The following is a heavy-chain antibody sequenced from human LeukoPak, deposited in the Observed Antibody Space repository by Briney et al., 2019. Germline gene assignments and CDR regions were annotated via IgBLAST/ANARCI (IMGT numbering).Heavy chain of an antibody. J-gene: IGHJ4*02. V-gene: IGHV4-61*02. Sequence: PSETLSLTCTVSGVSISSGSYYWNWIRQPAGTGLEWIGRIYTSGNTNYNPSLQSRVTISVDTSKNQFSLNLSSVTAADTAVYYWARDPSSSRRGFGLGVWGQGILVTVSS. CDR3: ARDPSSSRRGFGLGV. CDR2: IYTSGNT. CDR1: GVSISSGSYY. D-gene: IGHD6-6*01.